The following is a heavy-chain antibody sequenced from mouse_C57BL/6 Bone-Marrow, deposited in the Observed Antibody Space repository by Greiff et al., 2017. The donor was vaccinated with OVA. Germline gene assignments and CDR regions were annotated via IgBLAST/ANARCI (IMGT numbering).Heavy chain of an antibody. CDR3: ARQGSSGHYAMDY. J-gene: IGHJ4*01. Sequence: QVQLQQPGAELVKPGASVKLFCKASGYTFTSYWMHWVKQRPGQGLEWIGMIHPNSGSTNYNEKFKSKATLTVDKSSSTAYMQLSSLTSEDSAVYYCARQGSSGHYAMDYWGQGTSVTVSS. D-gene: IGHD3-2*02. V-gene: IGHV1-64*01. CDR1: GYTFTSYW. CDR2: IHPNSGST.